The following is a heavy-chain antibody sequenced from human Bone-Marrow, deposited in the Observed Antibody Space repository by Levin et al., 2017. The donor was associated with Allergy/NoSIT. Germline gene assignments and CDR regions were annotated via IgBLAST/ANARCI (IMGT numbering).Heavy chain of an antibody. V-gene: IGHV4-4*02. CDR1: GDSFSQTNW. Sequence: SETLSLTCAVSGDSFSQTNWWSWVRQPPGKGLEWIGEIYHSGGTNFNPSLESRVTISVDKSKKQFSLELSSVTAADTAVYYCARGAPLYCSGGRCYSPGLDCWGQGTLVTVSS. CDR2: IYHSGGT. D-gene: IGHD2-15*01. CDR3: ARGAPLYCSGGRCYSPGLDC. J-gene: IGHJ4*02.